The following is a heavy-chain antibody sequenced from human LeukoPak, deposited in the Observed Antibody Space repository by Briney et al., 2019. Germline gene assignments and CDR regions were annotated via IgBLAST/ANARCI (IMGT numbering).Heavy chain of an antibody. CDR2: ISYDGSNK. D-gene: IGHD5-12*01. CDR3: ARDFPYSYFDY. Sequence: GGSLRLSCAASGFTFSSYAMHWVRQAPGKGLEWVAVISYDGSNKYYADSVKGRFTISRDNSKNTLYLQMNSLRAEDTAVYYCARDFPYSYFDYWGQGTLVTVSS. V-gene: IGHV3-30-3*01. CDR1: GFTFSSYA. J-gene: IGHJ4*02.